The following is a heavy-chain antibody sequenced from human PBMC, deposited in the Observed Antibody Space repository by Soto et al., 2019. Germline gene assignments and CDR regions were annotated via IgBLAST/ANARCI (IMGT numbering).Heavy chain of an antibody. CDR1: GYPFTHYG. J-gene: IGHJ4*02. V-gene: IGHV1-18*01. CDR2: ISPFNGNT. Sequence: VASVKVSCKSSGYPFTHYGITWIRQAPGQGLEWMGWISPFNGNTNYGQTLQGRVTMTTDTSTSTAYMEMRSLRSDDTAVYYCATRSPAFDYWGQGTLVTVSS. CDR3: ATRSPAFDY.